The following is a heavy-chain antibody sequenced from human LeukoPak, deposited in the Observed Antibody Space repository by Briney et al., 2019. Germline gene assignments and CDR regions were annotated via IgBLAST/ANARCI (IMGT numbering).Heavy chain of an antibody. CDR3: ARQSMGRGVIGRFDY. J-gene: IGHJ4*02. CDR1: GGSISSYY. D-gene: IGHD3-10*01. CDR2: IYYSGST. Sequence: SETLSLTCTVSGGSISSYYWSWIRQPPGKGLEGIGYIYYSGSTNYKPSLKSRVTISVDTSKNQFSLKLSSVTAADTAVYYCARQSMGRGVIGRFDYWGQGTLVTVSS. V-gene: IGHV4-59*08.